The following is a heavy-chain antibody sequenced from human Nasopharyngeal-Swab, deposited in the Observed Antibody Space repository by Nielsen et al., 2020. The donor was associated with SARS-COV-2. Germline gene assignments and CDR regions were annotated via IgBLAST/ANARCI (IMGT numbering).Heavy chain of an antibody. J-gene: IGHJ2*01. CDR1: GGSIITYY. V-gene: IGHV4-59*13. Sequence: SETLSLTCTVSGGSIITYYWSWIRQPPGKGLEWIGYISYTGNTNSNPSVKSRVTMSLDTSKNQSSLKVSSVTAADTAVHYCARIVDWYFDLWGRGTLVTVSS. CDR3: ARIVDWYFDL. CDR2: ISYTGNT. D-gene: IGHD2-21*01.